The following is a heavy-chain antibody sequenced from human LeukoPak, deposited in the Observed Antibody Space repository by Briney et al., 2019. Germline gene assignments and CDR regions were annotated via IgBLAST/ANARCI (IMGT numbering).Heavy chain of an antibody. J-gene: IGHJ4*02. CDR2: IYYSGST. CDR3: ATLTSGGYN. Sequence: KPSETLSLTCTVSGDSISSSSYYWAWIRQPPGKGLEWIGYIYYSGSTYYNASLKSRVTISVETSKNQFSLKLSSVTAADTAVYYCATLTSGGYNWGQGTLVTVSS. CDR1: GDSISSSSYY. D-gene: IGHD1-26*01. V-gene: IGHV4-39*01.